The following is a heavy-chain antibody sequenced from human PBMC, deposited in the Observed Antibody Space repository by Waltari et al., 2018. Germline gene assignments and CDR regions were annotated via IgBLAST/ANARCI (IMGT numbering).Heavy chain of an antibody. Sequence: VRLVESGGGLIHPGGSLRLSCAASGLSVSNNYMHWVRQAPGKGREWVSVIYTGEMRYYSDAVKGRFTISRDISKNMVYLQMNNLRAEDTALYYCARDTTSRERAGDWGQGTLVTVSS. CDR1: GLSVSNNY. V-gene: IGHV3-53*01. CDR3: ARDTTSRERAGD. CDR2: IYTGEMR. J-gene: IGHJ4*02. D-gene: IGHD1-1*01.